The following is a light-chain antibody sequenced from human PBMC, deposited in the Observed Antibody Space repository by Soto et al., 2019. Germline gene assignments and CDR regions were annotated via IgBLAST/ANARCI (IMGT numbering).Light chain of an antibody. J-gene: IGKJ1*01. Sequence: IQMTQSPSTLSASVGDRVTITCRASHNIERWMAWYQQKRGRAPSLLIFDATTLHSGVPSRFSGGGSGTEFTLTINGLQPDDFATCYCQRFAKSSTFGQGTTVEIK. CDR1: HNIERW. CDR2: DAT. CDR3: QRFAKSST. V-gene: IGKV1-5*01.